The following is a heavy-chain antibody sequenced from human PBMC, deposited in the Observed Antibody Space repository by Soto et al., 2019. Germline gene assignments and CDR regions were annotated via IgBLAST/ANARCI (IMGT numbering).Heavy chain of an antibody. J-gene: IGHJ5*02. D-gene: IGHD1-1*01. CDR2: ISAYNGNT. CDR1: GYTFTSYG. V-gene: IGHV1-18*04. CDR3: ARPRYRGYWFDP. Sequence: QVQLVQSGAEVKKPGASVKVSCKASGYTFTSYGISWVRQAPGQGLEWMGWISAYNGNTNYAQKFQGRVTITADKSTSTAYMELSSLRSEDTAVYYCARPRYRGYWFDPWGQGTLVTVSS.